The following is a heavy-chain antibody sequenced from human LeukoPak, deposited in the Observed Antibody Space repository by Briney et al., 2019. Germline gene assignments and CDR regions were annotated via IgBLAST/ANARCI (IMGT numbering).Heavy chain of an antibody. CDR3: ATSEYCTGGSCFYFDC. J-gene: IGHJ4*02. CDR1: GFTFTNYA. D-gene: IGHD2-15*01. V-gene: IGHV3-23*01. CDR2: ISGSAGST. Sequence: PGGSLRLSCAASGFTFTNYAMSWVRQAPGKGLEWVSAISGSAGSTYYADSTKGRFTISRDNFKNTLSLQMNSLRAGDTAVYYCATSEYCTGGSCFYFDCWGQGTLATVSS.